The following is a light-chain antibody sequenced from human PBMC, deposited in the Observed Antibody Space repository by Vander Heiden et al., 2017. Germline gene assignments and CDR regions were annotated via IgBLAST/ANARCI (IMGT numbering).Light chain of an antibody. V-gene: IGKV1-5*03. CDR3: QQDNSSWRT. J-gene: IGKJ1*01. Sequence: DIQMTQSPSTLSASVGDRVTITCRASQSISSWLAWYQQKPGKAPKLLIYKASSLESGVPSRFSGSGSGTEFTLTISSLQPDDFATYYCQQDNSSWRTFGQGTKVEIK. CDR2: KAS. CDR1: QSISSW.